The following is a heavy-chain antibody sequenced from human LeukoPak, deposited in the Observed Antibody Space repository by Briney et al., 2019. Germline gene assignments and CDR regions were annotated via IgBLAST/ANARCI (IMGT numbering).Heavy chain of an antibody. CDR1: GFTFSSYG. D-gene: IGHD3-10*01. CDR3: AREFGELSTYYYYYYMDV. V-gene: IGHV3-30*02. Sequence: GGSLRLSCAASGFTFSSYGMHWVRQAPGKGLEWVAFIRYDGSNKYYADSVKGRFTISRDNAKNSLYLQMNSLRAEDTAVYYCAREFGELSTYYYYYYMDVWGKGTTVTISS. CDR2: IRYDGSNK. J-gene: IGHJ6*03.